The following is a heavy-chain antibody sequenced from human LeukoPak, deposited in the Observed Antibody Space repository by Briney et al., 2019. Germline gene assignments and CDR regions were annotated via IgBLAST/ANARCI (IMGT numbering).Heavy chain of an antibody. CDR1: GFTLSSYA. Sequence: GGSLRLSCAASGFTLSSYAMLWARQAPGKGLEWVAVISYERSSKYYADSVKGRFTISRDNSKNTLYLQMNSLRAEDTAVYYCAREHPPGCGMDVWGQGTTVTVSS. CDR2: ISYERSSK. V-gene: IGHV3-30-3*01. J-gene: IGHJ6*02. D-gene: IGHD2-15*01. CDR3: AREHPPGCGMDV.